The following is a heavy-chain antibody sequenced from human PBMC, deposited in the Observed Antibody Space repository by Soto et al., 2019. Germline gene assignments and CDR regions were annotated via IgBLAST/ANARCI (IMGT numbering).Heavy chain of an antibody. D-gene: IGHD4-4*01. CDR3: ASGYSNAGADY. V-gene: IGHV3-33*01. CDR1: GFTFSSYG. J-gene: IGHJ4*02. CDR2: IWYDGSNK. Sequence: QVQLVESGGGVVQPGRSLRLSCAASGFTFSSYGMHWVRQAPGKGLEWVAVIWYDGSNKYYADSVKGRFTISRDNSKNTLCLQMNGLRAEDTAIYYCASGYSNAGADYWGQGTLVTVYS.